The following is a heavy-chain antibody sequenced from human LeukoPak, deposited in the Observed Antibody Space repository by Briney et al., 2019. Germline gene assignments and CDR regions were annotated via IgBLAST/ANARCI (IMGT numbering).Heavy chain of an antibody. Sequence: GGSLRLFCAASGFTFSSYAMSWVRQAPGKGLEWVSAISGSGGSTYYADSVKGRFTISRDNSKNTLYLQMNSLRAEDTAVYYCAKGRIQLSDYYFDYWGQGTLVTVSS. CDR1: GFTFSSYA. J-gene: IGHJ4*02. V-gene: IGHV3-23*01. D-gene: IGHD5-18*01. CDR2: ISGSGGST. CDR3: AKGRIQLSDYYFDY.